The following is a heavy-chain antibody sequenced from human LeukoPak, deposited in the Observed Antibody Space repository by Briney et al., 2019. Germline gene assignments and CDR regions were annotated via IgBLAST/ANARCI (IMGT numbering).Heavy chain of an antibody. CDR3: ARDVRKLFDY. CDR1: GFTFSSYS. CDR2: ISSSSSTI. J-gene: IGHJ4*02. V-gene: IGHV3-48*01. Sequence: GGSLRLSCAASGFTFSSYSMNWVRQAPGKGLEWVSYISSSSSTIYYVDSVKGRFTISRDNAKNSLYLQMNSLRAEDTAVYYCARDVRKLFDYWGQGTLVTVSS.